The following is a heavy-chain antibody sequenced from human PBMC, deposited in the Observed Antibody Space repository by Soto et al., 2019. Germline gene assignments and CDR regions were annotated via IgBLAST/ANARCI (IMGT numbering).Heavy chain of an antibody. D-gene: IGHD3-10*01. Sequence: EVQLVESGGGLVQPGGSLRVSCVASGFTFSDYWMHWLRQVPGKGLMWVSRIKGDGSRIDFADSVKGRFTISRDNAENTVYLQMSSLRAEDAAVYYCGRGGYHAYYIDYWGQGTLVTVSS. CDR3: GRGGYHAYYIDY. CDR1: GFTFSDYW. V-gene: IGHV3-74*01. CDR2: IKGDGSRI. J-gene: IGHJ4*02.